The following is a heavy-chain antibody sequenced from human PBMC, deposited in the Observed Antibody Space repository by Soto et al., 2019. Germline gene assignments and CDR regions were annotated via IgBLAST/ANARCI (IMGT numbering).Heavy chain of an antibody. CDR3: AKGIYSNYAYGMDV. CDR1: GFTFSSYG. Sequence: GGSLRLSCAASGFTFSSYGMHWVRQAPGKGLEWVAVISYDGSNKYYADSVKGRFTISRDNSKNTLYLQMNSLRAEDTAVYYCAKGIYSNYAYGMDVWGQGTTVTVSS. D-gene: IGHD4-4*01. CDR2: ISYDGSNK. J-gene: IGHJ6*02. V-gene: IGHV3-30*18.